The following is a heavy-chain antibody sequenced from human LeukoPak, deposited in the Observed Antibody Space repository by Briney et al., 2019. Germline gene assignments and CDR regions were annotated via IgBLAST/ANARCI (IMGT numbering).Heavy chain of an antibody. CDR3: AGGRTRAFDI. CDR2: IYYSGST. J-gene: IGHJ3*02. Sequence: SETLSLTCTVSGGSISSYYGSWIRQPPGKGLEWIGYIYYSGSTNYNPSLKSRVTISVDTSKNQFSLKLSSVTAAYTAVYYCAGGRTRAFDIWGQGTMVTVSS. CDR1: GGSISSYY. V-gene: IGHV4-59*01. D-gene: IGHD3-16*01.